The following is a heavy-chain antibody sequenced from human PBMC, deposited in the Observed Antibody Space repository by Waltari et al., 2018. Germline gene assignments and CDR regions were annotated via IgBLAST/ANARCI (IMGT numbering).Heavy chain of an antibody. CDR2: TKYSNIYI. V-gene: IGHV3-21*03. D-gene: IGHD4-17*01. J-gene: IGHJ4*02. CDR3: ARALTTPNDY. CDR1: GFTISSFG. Sequence: EVQLVESGGGLVKPGGSLRLSCAASGFTISSFGMRWVRQATGKGLKWVSATKYSNIYIYYADSVKGRFTVSIDNAKNSLYLQMTSLRADDTAVYFCARALTTPNDYWGQGTLVTVSS.